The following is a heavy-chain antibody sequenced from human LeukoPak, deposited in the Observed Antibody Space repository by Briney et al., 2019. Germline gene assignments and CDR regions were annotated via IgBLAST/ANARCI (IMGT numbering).Heavy chain of an antibody. Sequence: SETLSLTCTVAGGSISSYYWSWIRQPPGKGLEWIGYIYYSGSTNYNPSLKSRVTISVDTSKNQFSLKLSSVTAADTAVYYWASGKYYYDSSGPHDAYDIWGQGTMVTVSS. CDR3: ASGKYYYDSSGPHDAYDI. V-gene: IGHV4-59*01. J-gene: IGHJ3*02. CDR2: IYYSGST. CDR1: GGSISSYY. D-gene: IGHD3-22*01.